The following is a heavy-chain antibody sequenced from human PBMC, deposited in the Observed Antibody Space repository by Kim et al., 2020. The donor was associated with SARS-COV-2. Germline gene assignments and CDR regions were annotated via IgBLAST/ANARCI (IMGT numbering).Heavy chain of an antibody. CDR2: IIPIFGTT. CDR1: GGTFSSYA. D-gene: IGHD5-18*01. V-gene: IGHV1-69*13. CDR3: ARDQGGFVDTEYYFDY. J-gene: IGHJ4*02. Sequence: SVKVSCKASGGTFSSYAISWVRQAPGQGLEWMGGIIPIFGTTNYAQKFQGRVTITADDSTSTAYMELSSLRSEDTAVYYCARDQGGFVDTEYYFDYWGQGTLVTVSS.